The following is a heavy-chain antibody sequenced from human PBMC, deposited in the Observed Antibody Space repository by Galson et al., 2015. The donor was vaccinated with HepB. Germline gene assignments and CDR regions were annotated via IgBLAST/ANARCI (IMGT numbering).Heavy chain of an antibody. D-gene: IGHD3-10*01. CDR3: ARGQVRGVTSTYYYYGTDV. CDR2: LIPIFGTA. J-gene: IGHJ6*02. Sequence: SVTVSCKASGGTFRRSAISWVRQAPGQGLEWMGGLIPIFGTATYAQKFQGRVTITADESTSTAYMELSSLRSEDTAVYYCARGQVRGVTSTYYYYGTDVWGQGNPVTVSS. CDR1: GGTFRRSA. V-gene: IGHV1-69*13.